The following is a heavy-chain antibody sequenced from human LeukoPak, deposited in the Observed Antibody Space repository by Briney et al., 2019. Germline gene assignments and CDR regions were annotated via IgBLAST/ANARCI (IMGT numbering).Heavy chain of an antibody. Sequence: ASVKVSCKASGYIFSDYYMHWVRQAPGRGFEWMGWINPNSGGTNYAQKFQGRVTMTRDTSISTAYMELSRLRSDDTAVYYCARGTYYYDSSGYYWHYWGQGTLVTVSS. CDR2: INPNSGGT. CDR3: ARGTYYYDSSGYYWHY. D-gene: IGHD3-22*01. J-gene: IGHJ4*02. CDR1: GYIFSDYY. V-gene: IGHV1-2*02.